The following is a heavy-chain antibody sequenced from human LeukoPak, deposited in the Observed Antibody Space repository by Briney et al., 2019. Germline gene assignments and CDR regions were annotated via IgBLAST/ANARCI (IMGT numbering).Heavy chain of an antibody. Sequence: GGSLRLSCAASGFTFSSYGMHWVRQAPGKGLEWVAFIRYDGSNKYYADSVKGRFTISRDNSKNTLYLQMNSLRSEDTAVYYCAREKDYYGSGSYYIHRGQGTLVTVSS. V-gene: IGHV3-30*02. CDR2: IRYDGSNK. CDR1: GFTFSSYG. CDR3: AREKDYYGSGSYYIH. D-gene: IGHD3-10*01. J-gene: IGHJ4*02.